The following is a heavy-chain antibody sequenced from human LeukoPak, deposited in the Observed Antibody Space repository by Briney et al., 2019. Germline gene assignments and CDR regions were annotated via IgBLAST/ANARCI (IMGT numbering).Heavy chain of an antibody. D-gene: IGHD6-19*01. CDR1: VDSVSSNSAA. CDR2: TYYGFKWYN. J-gene: IGHJ5*02. V-gene: IGHV6-1*01. CDR3: SRVALAEVGGVLFDP. Sequence: SQTLSLTRAISVDSVSSNSAAWNWIRQSPSRGLEWLGRTYYGFKWYNDYAVSVNSGIIINPDTSKSQFFLQLNSVTAEASVVYYGSRVALAEVGGVLFDPWGQGTLVTVSS.